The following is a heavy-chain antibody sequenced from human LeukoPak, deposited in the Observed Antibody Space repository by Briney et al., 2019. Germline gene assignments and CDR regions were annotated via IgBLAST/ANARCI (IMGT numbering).Heavy chain of an antibody. J-gene: IGHJ3*02. V-gene: IGHV3-33*01. CDR3: ARERAPFDGFDI. Sequence: GGSLRLSCAASGFSFSCCGMHWVRQAPGKGLDWVAVLWANGRNSYYADSVEGRFTISRDSSKNTLYLRMTSLRADDTAIYYCARERAPFDGFDIWGRGTVVTVSS. CDR1: GFSFSCCG. D-gene: IGHD4/OR15-4a*01. CDR2: LWANGRNS.